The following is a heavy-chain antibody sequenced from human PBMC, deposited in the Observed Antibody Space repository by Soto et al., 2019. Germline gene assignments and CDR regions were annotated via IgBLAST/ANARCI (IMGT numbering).Heavy chain of an antibody. Sequence: EVQLLESGGGVVQPGGSLRLSCVASGFNFKKFAMAWVRQAAGEGLEWVSGISCCGGSAFYADSVNGRFSIARDDSKNTVSLQLNSLRVEDKAQYYCAKADGQQWLIPHLDNWGQGTLVTVS. CDR3: AKADGQQWLIPHLDN. J-gene: IGHJ4*02. V-gene: IGHV3-23*01. CDR1: GFNFKKFA. CDR2: ISCCGGSA. D-gene: IGHD6-19*01.